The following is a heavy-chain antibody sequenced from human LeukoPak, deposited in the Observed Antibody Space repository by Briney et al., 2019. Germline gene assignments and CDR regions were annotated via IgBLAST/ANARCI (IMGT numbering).Heavy chain of an antibody. CDR3: ARGGQWLVHGMDV. V-gene: IGHV3-64*01. J-gene: IGHJ6*02. D-gene: IGHD6-19*01. Sequence: PGGSLRLSCAASGFTFSGYDMHWVRQAPGKGLEYVSGISNNGGSTYYANSVKGRFTISRDNSKNTVYLQMGSLKAEDMAVYYCARGGQWLVHGMDVWGQGTTVTVSS. CDR2: ISNNGGST. CDR1: GFTFSGYD.